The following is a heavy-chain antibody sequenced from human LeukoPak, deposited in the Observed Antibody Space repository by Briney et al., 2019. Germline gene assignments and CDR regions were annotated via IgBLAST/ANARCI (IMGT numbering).Heavy chain of an antibody. J-gene: IGHJ5*02. D-gene: IGHD3-9*01. CDR1: GGSISSSSYY. CDR2: IYYSGST. Sequence: PSETLSLTCTVSGGSISSSSYYWGWIRQPPGKGLEWIGSIYYSGSTYYNPSLKSRVTISVDTSKNQFSLKLSSVTAADTAVYYCARDHDDILTAHWAGWFDPWGQGTLVTVSS. CDR3: ARDHDDILTAHWAGWFDP. V-gene: IGHV4-39*07.